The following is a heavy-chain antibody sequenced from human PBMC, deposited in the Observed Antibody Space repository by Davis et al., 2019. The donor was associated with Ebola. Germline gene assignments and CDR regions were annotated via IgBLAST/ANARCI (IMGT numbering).Heavy chain of an antibody. J-gene: IGHJ4*02. V-gene: IGHV1-46*01. CDR3: ARSRPIAVVVAATPSFDY. Sequence: ASVKVSCKASGYTFTSYYMHWVRQAPGQGLEWMGIINPSGGSTSYAQKFQGRVTMTRDTSTSTVYMELRSLRSDDTAVYYCARSRPIAVVVAATPSFDYWGQGTLVTVSS. CDR2: INPSGGST. D-gene: IGHD2-15*01. CDR1: GYTFTSYY.